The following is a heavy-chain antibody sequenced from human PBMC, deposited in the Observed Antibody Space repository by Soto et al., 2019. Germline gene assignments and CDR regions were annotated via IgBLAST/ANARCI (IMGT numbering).Heavy chain of an antibody. CDR1: GYTLTELS. J-gene: IGHJ4*02. Sequence: ASVKVSCKVSGYTLTELSMHWVRQAPGKGLEWMGGFDPEGGETIYAQKFQGRVTMTEDTSTDTAYMELSSLRSEDTAVYYCATLNGYSYGPLDYWGQGTLVTVSS. V-gene: IGHV1-24*01. CDR2: FDPEGGET. CDR3: ATLNGYSYGPLDY. D-gene: IGHD5-18*01.